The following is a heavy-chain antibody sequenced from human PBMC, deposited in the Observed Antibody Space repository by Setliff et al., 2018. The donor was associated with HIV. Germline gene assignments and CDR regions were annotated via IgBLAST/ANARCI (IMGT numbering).Heavy chain of an antibody. CDR3: ARVEAPRGWEFRGPIDY. V-gene: IGHV4-34*01. Sequence: SETLSLTCAVYGGSLNDYYWSWIRQPPGKGLEWIGEINHSGSTNYKPSLRSRATISVDTSKNQFALRLNAVTAADTAVYYCARVEAPRGWEFRGPIDYWGQRALVTVSS. CDR2: INHSGST. D-gene: IGHD3-10*01. J-gene: IGHJ4*02. CDR1: GGSLNDYY.